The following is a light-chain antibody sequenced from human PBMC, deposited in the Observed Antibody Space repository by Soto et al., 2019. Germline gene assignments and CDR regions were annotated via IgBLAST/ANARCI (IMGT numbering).Light chain of an antibody. CDR1: SSDVGGYNY. CDR2: NVS. V-gene: IGLV2-14*01. CDR3: TLSTSGSLYV. J-gene: IGLJ1*01. Sequence: LTQPASVSGSPGQSITISCTGTSSDVGGYNYVSWYQQYPGKVPKLLIYNVSNRPSGVSNRFSGSKSGNTASLTISGLQAEDEADYFCTLSTSGSLYVFGTGTKVTVL.